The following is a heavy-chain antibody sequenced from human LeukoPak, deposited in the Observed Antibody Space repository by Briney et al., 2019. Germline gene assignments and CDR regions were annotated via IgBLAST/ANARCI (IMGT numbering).Heavy chain of an antibody. V-gene: IGHV1-69*05. CDR2: IMPLFGTA. J-gene: IGHJ5*02. Sequence: ASVEVSCKTSGGTFNNSAISWVRQARGQGREWLGGIMPLFGTAGYPQKFQGRVTLTKDESRRELYVAVTGLPYGETDGYYFARDDHANYGSGWFDPWGQGTLVSVSS. D-gene: IGHD4/OR15-4a*01. CDR3: ARDDHANYGSGWFDP. CDR1: GGTFNNSA.